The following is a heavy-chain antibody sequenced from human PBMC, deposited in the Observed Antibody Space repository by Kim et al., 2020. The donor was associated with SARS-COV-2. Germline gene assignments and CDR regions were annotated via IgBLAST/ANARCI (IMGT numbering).Heavy chain of an antibody. CDR3: AKGEGNNWTIFDY. CDR1: GFTFSSYA. CDR2: VSGSGGTT. V-gene: IGHV3-23*01. J-gene: IGHJ4*02. Sequence: GGSLRLSCAASGFTFSSYAMSWVRQAPGKGPEWVSLVSGSGGTTYHADSVKGRFAISRDNSKKTLYLQMNSLRAEDTALYYCAKGEGNNWTIFDYWGQ. D-gene: IGHD1-1*01.